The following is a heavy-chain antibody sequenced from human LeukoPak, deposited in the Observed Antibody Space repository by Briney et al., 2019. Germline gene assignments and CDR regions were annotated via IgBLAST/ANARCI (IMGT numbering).Heavy chain of an antibody. CDR3: ARGRGYGDNRNYYGMDV. Sequence: ASVKVSCKASGYTFTSYDINWVRQATGQGLEWKGWMNPNSGNTGYAQKFQGRVTMTRNTSISTAYMELSSLRSEDTAVYYCARGRGYGDNRNYYGMDVWGQGTTVTVSS. V-gene: IGHV1-8*01. J-gene: IGHJ6*02. CDR2: MNPNSGNT. D-gene: IGHD4-17*01. CDR1: GYTFTSYD.